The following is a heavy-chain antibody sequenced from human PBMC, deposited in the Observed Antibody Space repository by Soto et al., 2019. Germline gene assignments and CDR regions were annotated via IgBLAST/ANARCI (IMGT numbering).Heavy chain of an antibody. CDR3: TATDYGDDVDY. V-gene: IGHV1-8*01. Sequence: QVQLVQSGAEVKKPGASVKVSCKASGYTFTRYDINWVRQATGQGLEWMGWMNPNSGNTGHAPKSQNGLTMTRITSITAAYMEQNSRESDAAAVYYCTATDYGDDVDYWGEGTLVTVSS. D-gene: IGHD4-17*01. CDR2: MNPNSGNT. CDR1: GYTFTRYD. J-gene: IGHJ4*02.